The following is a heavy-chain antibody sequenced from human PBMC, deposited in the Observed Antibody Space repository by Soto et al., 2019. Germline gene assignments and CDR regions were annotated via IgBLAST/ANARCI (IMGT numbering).Heavy chain of an antibody. CDR3: ARGGGYDFRSSQAPPIDV. CDR1: GGSISDFY. V-gene: IGHV4-59*01. Sequence: WETLSLTCNVSGGSISDFYWSWIRQSPGKRLEWIGYLYYTGSTNYNPALKSRVTISLDTSKNQFSLKLRSVTAADTAVYYCARGGGYDFRSSQAPPIDVWGQGTKVTVSS. J-gene: IGHJ6*02. CDR2: LYYTGST. D-gene: IGHD3-3*01.